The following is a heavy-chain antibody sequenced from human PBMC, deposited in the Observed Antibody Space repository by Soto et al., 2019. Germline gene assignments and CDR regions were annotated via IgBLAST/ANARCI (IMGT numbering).Heavy chain of an antibody. CDR2: VSANGQGI. CDR1: GFTFSSSA. Sequence: GSLRLSCAASGFTFSSSAISWVRQAPGKGLEWVPAVSANGQGIYYADSVRGRFTISRDNSKNTVFLHMDSLSAEDTAVYYCAKDRHYPRDYFHYWGQGTLVTVSS. CDR3: AKDRHYPRDYFHY. D-gene: IGHD3-10*01. V-gene: IGHV3-23*01. J-gene: IGHJ4*02.